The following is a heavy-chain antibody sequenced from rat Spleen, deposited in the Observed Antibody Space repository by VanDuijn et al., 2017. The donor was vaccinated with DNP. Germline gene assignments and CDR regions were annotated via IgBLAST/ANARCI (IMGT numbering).Heavy chain of an antibody. CDR3: ATHNNYYFGMDA. Sequence: EVQLVESGGDLVQSGRSLKLSCAASGFTLGDYNMAWVRQAPKKGLEWVATIIYDGTRTYYRNSVRGRFTISRDNAKSTLYLQMDSLRSEDTATYYCATHNNYYFGMDAWGQGTSVTVSS. D-gene: IGHD1-10*01. J-gene: IGHJ4*01. CDR2: IIYDGTRT. CDR1: GFTLGDYN. V-gene: IGHV5S10*01.